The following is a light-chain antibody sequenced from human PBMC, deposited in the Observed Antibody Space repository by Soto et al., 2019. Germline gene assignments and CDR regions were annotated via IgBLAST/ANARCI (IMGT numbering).Light chain of an antibody. J-gene: IGKJ1*01. Sequence: VMTQSPDTLSVSPGDRAILSCRASQSVSSHVAWYQQRPGQAPRLLIYGASTRATGTPGRISGSGSGTEFTLTISSLQSEDSAIYYCQQYSNWPSFGQGTKV. V-gene: IGKV3-15*01. CDR2: GAS. CDR1: QSVSSH. CDR3: QQYSNWPS.